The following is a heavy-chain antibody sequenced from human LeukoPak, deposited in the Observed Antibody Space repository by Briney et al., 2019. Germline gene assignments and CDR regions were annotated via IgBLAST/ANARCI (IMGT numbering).Heavy chain of an antibody. CDR2: ISTYIGNI. CDR3: ARDLASCAGDCRSGGFDS. CDR1: GYTFTNYG. D-gene: IGHD2-21*02. V-gene: IGHV1-18*01. J-gene: IGHJ4*02. Sequence: ASVKVSCKASGYTFTNYGITWVRQAPGQGLEWMGWISTYIGNINYAQKFQGRLTMTTDTSTSTAYMDLRSLRSDDTAVYYCARDLASCAGDCRSGGFDSWGQGLLVTVSS.